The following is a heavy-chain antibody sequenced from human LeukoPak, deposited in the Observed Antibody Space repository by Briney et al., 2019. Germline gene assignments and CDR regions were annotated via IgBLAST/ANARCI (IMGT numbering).Heavy chain of an antibody. V-gene: IGHV3-30*09. CDR1: GFTFSSHA. D-gene: IGHD2-2*01. J-gene: IGHJ6*03. Sequence: GGSLRLSCVASGFTFSSHAMHWVRQAPGKGLEWVAVISFDGSNKYYTGSVKGRFAISRDNSKNTLYLQMNSLRAEDTAVYYCARGRYCTTSSCYSYYHYYNMDVWGKGTTVTVS. CDR2: ISFDGSNK. CDR3: ARGRYCTTSSCYSYYHYYNMDV.